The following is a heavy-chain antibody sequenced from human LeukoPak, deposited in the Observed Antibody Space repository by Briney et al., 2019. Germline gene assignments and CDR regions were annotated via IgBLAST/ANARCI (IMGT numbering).Heavy chain of an antibody. J-gene: IGHJ4*02. CDR1: GFTISWYW. V-gene: IGHV3-7*01. Sequence: PGRSLRLSCAASGFTISWYWMSWVRQAPGKGLEWVANIKQDGSEKHYVDSVKGRFTISRDNARNSLYVQMNSLRAEDTAVYYCARLDYETSGSFDYWGQGTLVTVSS. D-gene: IGHD3-22*01. CDR3: ARLDYETSGSFDY. CDR2: IKQDGSEK.